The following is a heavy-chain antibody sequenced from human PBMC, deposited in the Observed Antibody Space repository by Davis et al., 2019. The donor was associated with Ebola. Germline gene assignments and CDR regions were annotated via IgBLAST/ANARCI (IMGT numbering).Heavy chain of an antibody. D-gene: IGHD6-13*01. CDR3: ARDYLAAADY. CDR2: ISAYNGNT. J-gene: IGHJ4*02. V-gene: IGHV1-18*01. CDR1: GYGFINYG. Sequence: ASVKVSCKASGYGFINYGITWVRQAPGQGLEWMGWISAYNGNTNYAQKLQGRVTMTTDTSTSTAYMELRSLRSDDTAVYYCARDYLAAADYWGQGTLVTVSS.